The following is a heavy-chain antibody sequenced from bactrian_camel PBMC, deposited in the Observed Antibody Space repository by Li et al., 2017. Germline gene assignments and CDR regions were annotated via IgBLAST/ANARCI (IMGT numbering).Heavy chain of an antibody. Sequence: HVQLVESGGGSVQAGGSLRLSCVASGKVYSLNCLAWFRQAPGKGREGVASILTAAGHTYCAVSVKGRFTISQDSTGNTVYLQMNALEPEDTATYFCAEGRGSRGEHCYSLNYWGQGTQVTVS. V-gene: IGHV3S54*01. CDR3: AEGRGSRGEHCYSLNY. CDR2: ILTAAGHT. J-gene: IGHJ4*01. CDR1: GKVYSLNC. D-gene: IGHD6*01.